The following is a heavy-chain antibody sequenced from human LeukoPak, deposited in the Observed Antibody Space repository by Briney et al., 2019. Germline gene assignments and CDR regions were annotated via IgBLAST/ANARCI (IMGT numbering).Heavy chain of an antibody. V-gene: IGHV4-39*01. J-gene: IGHJ4*02. D-gene: IGHD1-26*01. CDR2: VYYSGTT. CDR3: ARRRRLGPSLDY. CDR1: GGSINSSFY. Sequence: SETLSLTCTVSGGSINSSFYWDWIRQPPGKGLEWIGSVYYSGTTYYNTSFKSRITISVDTSKTVLSLKLTSVTAADTAVYFCARRRRLGPSLDYWGQGTLVTVSS.